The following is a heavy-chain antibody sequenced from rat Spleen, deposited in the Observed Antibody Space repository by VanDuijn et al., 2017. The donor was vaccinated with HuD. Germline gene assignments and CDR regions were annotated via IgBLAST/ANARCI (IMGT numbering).Heavy chain of an antibody. Sequence: EVQLVESGGGLVQPGMSLRLSCVTSGITFTNYWMTWIRQAPGKGLEWIASITNGDGIPYYLDSVKGRFTISRDEAKNSLYLEVNSLRTEDTATYYCVRHGYTRYYFDYWGQGVMVTVSS. CDR2: ITNGDGIP. V-gene: IGHV5-31*01. CDR3: VRHGYTRYYFDY. D-gene: IGHD1-9*01. CDR1: GITFTNYW. J-gene: IGHJ2*01.